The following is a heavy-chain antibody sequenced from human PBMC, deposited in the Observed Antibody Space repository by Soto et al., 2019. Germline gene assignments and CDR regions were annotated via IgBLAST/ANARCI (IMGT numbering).Heavy chain of an antibody. Sequence: PSETLSLTCAVYGGSFSGYYWSWIRQPPGKGLEWIGEINHSGSTNYNPSLKSRVTISVDTSKNQFSLKLSSVTAADTAVYYCSTYYYDSSGHGDAFDIWGQGTMVTVSS. D-gene: IGHD3-22*01. CDR2: INHSGST. V-gene: IGHV4-34*01. CDR3: STYYYDSSGHGDAFDI. J-gene: IGHJ3*02. CDR1: GGSFSGYY.